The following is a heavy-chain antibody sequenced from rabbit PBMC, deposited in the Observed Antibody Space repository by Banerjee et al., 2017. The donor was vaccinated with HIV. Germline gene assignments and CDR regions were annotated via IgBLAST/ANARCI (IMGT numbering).Heavy chain of an antibody. CDR1: GFSFSSSYW. Sequence: QSLEESGGDLVKPGASLTLTCTASGFSFSSSYWICWIRQAPGKGLEWIACIYPDYGSTVYASWAKGRFTITKTSSTTVTLQMTSLTAADTATYFCARGGVGSTGYTYAFDPWGQGTLVTVS. CDR2: IYPDYGST. V-gene: IGHV1S40*01. CDR3: ARGGVGSTGYTYAFDP. J-gene: IGHJ2*01. D-gene: IGHD1-1*01.